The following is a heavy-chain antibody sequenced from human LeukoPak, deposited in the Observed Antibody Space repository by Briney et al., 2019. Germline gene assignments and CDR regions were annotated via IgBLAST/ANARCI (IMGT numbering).Heavy chain of an antibody. CDR1: GGTFSSYA. CDR3: AGTPRGYSGYDWIY. CDR2: IIPIFGTA. Sequence: ASVKVSCKASGGTFSSYAISWVRQAPGQGLEWMGGIIPIFGTANYAQKFQGRVTITTDESTSTAYMELSSLRSEDTAVYYCAGTPRGYSGYDWIYWGQGTLVTVSS. V-gene: IGHV1-69*05. J-gene: IGHJ4*02. D-gene: IGHD5-12*01.